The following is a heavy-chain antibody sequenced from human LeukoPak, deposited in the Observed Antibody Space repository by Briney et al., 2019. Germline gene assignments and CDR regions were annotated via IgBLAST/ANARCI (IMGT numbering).Heavy chain of an antibody. V-gene: IGHV3-30-3*01. Sequence: GGSLRLSCAASGFTFSNAWMSWVRQAPGKGLEWVAVISYDGSNKYYADSVKGRFTISRDNSKNTLYLQMNSLRAEDTAVYYCARKWEPYDAFDIWGQGTMVTVSS. CDR3: ARKWEPYDAFDI. D-gene: IGHD1-26*01. J-gene: IGHJ3*02. CDR1: GFTFSNAW. CDR2: ISYDGSNK.